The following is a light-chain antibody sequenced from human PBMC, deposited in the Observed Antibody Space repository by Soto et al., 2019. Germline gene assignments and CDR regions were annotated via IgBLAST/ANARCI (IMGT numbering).Light chain of an antibody. CDR1: SSNIGAGYD. CDR2: GNS. V-gene: IGLV1-40*01. Sequence: QSVLTQPPSVSGAPGQRVTISCTGSSSNIGAGYDVHWYQQHPGTAPKLLIYGNSNRPSGVPDRFSGSKSGTSASLAITWLQAEDEADYYCQSYYSSLSGSRVFGGGTKLTVL. J-gene: IGLJ2*01. CDR3: QSYYSSLSGSRV.